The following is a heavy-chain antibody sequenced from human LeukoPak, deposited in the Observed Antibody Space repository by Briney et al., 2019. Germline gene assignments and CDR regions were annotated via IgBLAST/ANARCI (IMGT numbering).Heavy chain of an antibody. CDR2: IIPIFGTA. CDR3: ARDHLAMASTMDY. D-gene: IGHD5/OR15-5a*01. Sequence: SVKVSCKASGGTFSSYAISWVRQAPGQGLEWMGGIIPIFGTANYAQKFQGRVTITTDESTSTAYMELSSLRSEDTAVYYCARDHLAMASTMDYWGQGTLVTVSS. V-gene: IGHV1-69*05. CDR1: GGTFSSYA. J-gene: IGHJ4*02.